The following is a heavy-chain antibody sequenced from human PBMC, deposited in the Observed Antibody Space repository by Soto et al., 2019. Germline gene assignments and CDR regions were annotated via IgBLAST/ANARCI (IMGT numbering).Heavy chain of an antibody. J-gene: IGHJ6*03. CDR1: GYTFTSYA. CDR2: INAGNGNT. D-gene: IGHD5-12*01. CDR3: ARDGVATIAIYYYYYMDV. V-gene: IGHV1-3*01. Sequence: ASVKVSCKASGYTFTSYAMHWVRQAPGQRLEWMGWINAGNGNTKYSQKFQGRVTITRDTSTSTAYMELSSLRSEDTAVYYCARDGVATIAIYYYYYMDVWGKGTTVTVSS.